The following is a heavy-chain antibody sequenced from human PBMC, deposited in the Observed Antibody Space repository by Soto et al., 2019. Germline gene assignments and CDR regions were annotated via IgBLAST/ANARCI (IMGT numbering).Heavy chain of an antibody. Sequence: LPLTCSVSGYSVSSSDYYWAWIRQPPGKGLEWIGSMLYSGLTYYNPSLKSRVTLSVDTSKNQFSVRLNSVTASDTAVYYCAPLTVSLSGPYGIHVWGQGTTVSVS. V-gene: IGHV4-39*01. CDR3: APLTVSLSGPYGIHV. D-gene: IGHD2-15*01. CDR2: MLYSGLT. J-gene: IGHJ6*02. CDR1: GYSVSSSDYY.